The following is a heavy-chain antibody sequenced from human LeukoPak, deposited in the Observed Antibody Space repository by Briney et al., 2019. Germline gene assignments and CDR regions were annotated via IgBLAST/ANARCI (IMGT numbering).Heavy chain of an antibody. V-gene: IGHV3-43*02. D-gene: IGHD6-13*01. CDR2: INGDGAST. CDR3: AKDTRSSWNYFDY. J-gene: IGHJ4*02. CDR1: AFTFDDYA. Sequence: GGSLRLSCAASAFTFDDYAMHWVRQPPGKGLEWVSLINGDGASTYYADSVKGRFTISRDNSKNSLYLQMNSLRTEDIALYYCAKDTRSSWNYFDYWGQGILVTVSS.